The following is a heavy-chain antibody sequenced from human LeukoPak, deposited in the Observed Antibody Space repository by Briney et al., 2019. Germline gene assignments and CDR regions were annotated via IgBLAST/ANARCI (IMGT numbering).Heavy chain of an antibody. CDR3: ASRGGYSYGYGYGENWFDP. CDR1: GFTFSSYG. J-gene: IGHJ5*02. Sequence: GGSLRLSCAASGFTFSSYGMHWVRQAPGKGLEWVAFIRYDGSNKYYADSVKGRFTISRDNSKNTLYLQMNSLRAEDTAVYYCASRGGYSYGYGYGENWFDPWGQGTLVTVSS. CDR2: IRYDGSNK. V-gene: IGHV3-30*02. D-gene: IGHD5-18*01.